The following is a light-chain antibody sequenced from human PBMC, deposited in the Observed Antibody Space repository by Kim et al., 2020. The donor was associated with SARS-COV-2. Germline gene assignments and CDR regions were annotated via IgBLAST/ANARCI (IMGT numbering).Light chain of an antibody. J-gene: IGKJ2*01. CDR3: QQYKSHPPT. CDR1: EGISNF. CDR2: AAS. Sequence: DIQMTQSPPSLSASVGDRVRITCRASEGISNFVAWFQQKPGKPPKSLIYAASSLLSGVSSKFSGCGSGTDFTLTINNLQPEDFATYYCQQYKSHPPTFGQGTKLEI. V-gene: IGKV1-16*02.